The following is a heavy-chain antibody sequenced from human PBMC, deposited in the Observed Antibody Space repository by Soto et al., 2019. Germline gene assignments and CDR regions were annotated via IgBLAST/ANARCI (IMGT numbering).Heavy chain of an antibody. V-gene: IGHV4-61*01. Sequence: LSLTCTVSGGFVNSDTHSWSWIRQTPGKRLEWIGFIYSGGSTKNPSLRSRVTMSVDTSKNQFSLKLRSVIVADTAVYHCARFVRSCSASTCSTRADVWGQGITVTVSS. CDR2: IYSGGST. J-gene: IGHJ6*02. D-gene: IGHD2-15*01. CDR3: ARFVRSCSASTCSTRADV. CDR1: GGFVNSDTHS.